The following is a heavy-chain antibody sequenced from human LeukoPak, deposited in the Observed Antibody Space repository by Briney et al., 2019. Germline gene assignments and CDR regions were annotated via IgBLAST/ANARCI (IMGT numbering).Heavy chain of an antibody. CDR2: IYPSGGSA. D-gene: IGHD2-15*01. J-gene: IGHJ4*02. CDR1: GYTFTSYY. V-gene: IGHV1-46*01. Sequence: ASVKVSCKASGYTFTSYYMHWVRQAPGQGLEWMGIIYPSGGSASYAQKFQGRVTMTRDTSTSTVYMELSSLRSEDTAVYYCARDCSGGSCSDWGQGTLVTVSS. CDR3: ARDCSGGSCSD.